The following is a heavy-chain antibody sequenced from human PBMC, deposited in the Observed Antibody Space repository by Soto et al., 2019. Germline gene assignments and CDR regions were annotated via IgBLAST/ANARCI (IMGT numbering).Heavy chain of an antibody. Sequence: GGSLRLSCAASGFTFSNAWMSWVRQAPGKGLEWVGRIKSKTDGGTTDYAAPVKGRFTISRDDSKNTLYLQMNSLKTEDTAVYYCTTAFSDYGDYYYVMDGWGQGTTVTVSS. CDR3: TTAFSDYGDYYYVMDG. CDR2: IKSKTDGGTT. J-gene: IGHJ6*02. V-gene: IGHV3-15*01. CDR1: GFTFSNAW. D-gene: IGHD4-17*01.